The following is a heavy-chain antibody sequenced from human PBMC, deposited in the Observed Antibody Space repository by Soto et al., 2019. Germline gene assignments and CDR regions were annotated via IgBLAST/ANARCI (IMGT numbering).Heavy chain of an antibody. D-gene: IGHD2-2*02. CDR3: AKGGGPPPHYCSSTSCYTGNYYYGMDV. CDR2: ISGSGGST. J-gene: IGHJ6*02. CDR1: GFTFSSYA. V-gene: IGHV3-23*01. Sequence: GGSLRLSCAASGFTFSSYAMSWVRQARGKGLEWLSAISGSGGSTYYADSVKGRFTISRDNSKNTLYPQMHSLRAEDTAVYYCAKGGGPPPHYCSSTSCYTGNYYYGMDVWGQGTTVTVSS.